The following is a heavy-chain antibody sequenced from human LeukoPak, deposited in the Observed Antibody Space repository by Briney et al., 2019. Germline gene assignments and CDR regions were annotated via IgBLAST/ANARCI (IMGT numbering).Heavy chain of an antibody. CDR3: ARHDGSWPRLDY. CDR1: GGSISSSSYY. V-gene: IGHV4-39*01. Sequence: PSETLSLTCTVSGGSISSSSYYWGWIRQPPGKGLEWIGSIYYSGSTYYNPSLKSRVTISVDTSKNQFSLKLSSVTAADTAVYYCARHDGSWPRLDYWGQGTLVTVSS. CDR2: IYYSGST. D-gene: IGHD6-13*01. J-gene: IGHJ4*02.